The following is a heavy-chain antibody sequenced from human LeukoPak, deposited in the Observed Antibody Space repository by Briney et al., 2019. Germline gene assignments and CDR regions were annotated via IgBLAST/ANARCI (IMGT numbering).Heavy chain of an antibody. Sequence: SETLSLTCTVSGGSISSGDYYWSWIRQPPGKGLEWIGYIYYSGSTYYNPSLKSRVTISVDTSKNQFSLKLSSVTAADTAVYYCARTTVTTGMGLGWYFDLWGRGTLVTVSS. V-gene: IGHV4-30-4*08. CDR3: ARTTVTTGMGLGWYFDL. D-gene: IGHD4-17*01. J-gene: IGHJ2*01. CDR2: IYYSGST. CDR1: GGSISSGDYY.